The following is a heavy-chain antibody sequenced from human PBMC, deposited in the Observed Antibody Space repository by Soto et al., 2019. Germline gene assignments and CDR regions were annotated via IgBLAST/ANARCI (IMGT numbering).Heavy chain of an antibody. CDR3: ARLLDYGDYAFDP. D-gene: IGHD4-17*01. J-gene: IGHJ5*02. CDR2: INHSGST. CDR1: GGSFSGYY. Sequence: QVQLQQWGAGLLKPSETLSLTCAVYGGSFSGYYWSWIRQPPGKGLEWIGEINHSGSTNYNPSLKSRVTISVDTSKNQFSLKLSSVTAADTAVYYCARLLDYGDYAFDPWGQGTLVTVSS. V-gene: IGHV4-34*01.